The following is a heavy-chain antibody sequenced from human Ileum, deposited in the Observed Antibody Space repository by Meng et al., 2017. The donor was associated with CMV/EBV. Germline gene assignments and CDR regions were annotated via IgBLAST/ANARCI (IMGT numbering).Heavy chain of an antibody. Sequence: QVQLVQSGSELRKPGASVKGSCKASGYNFTTNNIIWVRQAPGQGPEWMGWINTNAGNPTYARGFTGRFVFSVDTSLSTTYLQIISLKAEDTAVYYCARDGLSGRYFDYWGQGTLVTVSS. CDR1: GYNFTTNN. D-gene: IGHD1-26*01. CDR3: ARDGLSGRYFDY. J-gene: IGHJ4*02. V-gene: IGHV7-4-1*02. CDR2: INTNAGNP.